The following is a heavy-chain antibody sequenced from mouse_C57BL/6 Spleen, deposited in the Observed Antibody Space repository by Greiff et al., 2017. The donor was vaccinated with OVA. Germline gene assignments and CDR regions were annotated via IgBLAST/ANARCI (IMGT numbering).Heavy chain of an antibody. J-gene: IGHJ2*01. CDR1: GYTFTSYW. Sequence: QVQLQQPGAELVMPGASVTLSCKASGYTFTSYWMHWVKQRPGQGLEWIGDIAPSDSYTNYNQKFKVKSTLTVDKSSSTADMQLSSLTSEDAAVYYCAREGVDYWGQGTTLTVSA. CDR3: AREGVDY. CDR2: IAPSDSYT. V-gene: IGHV1-69*01.